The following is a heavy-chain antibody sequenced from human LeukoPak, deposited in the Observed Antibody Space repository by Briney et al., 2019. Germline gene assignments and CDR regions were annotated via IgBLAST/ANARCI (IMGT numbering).Heavy chain of an antibody. J-gene: IGHJ4*02. CDR1: GGSISSYY. Sequence: SETLSLTCTVAGGSISSYYWSWIRQPPGKGLEWIGYIYYSGSTNYNPSLKSPVTISVDTSNTQFSLKLSSVTAADTAVYYCARGPYCSGGSCYSKGGPFDYWGQGTLVTVSS. CDR2: IYYSGST. V-gene: IGHV4-59*01. D-gene: IGHD2-15*01. CDR3: ARGPYCSGGSCYSKGGPFDY.